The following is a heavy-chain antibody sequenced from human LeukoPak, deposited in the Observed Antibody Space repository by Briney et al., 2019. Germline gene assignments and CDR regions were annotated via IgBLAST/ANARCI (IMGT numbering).Heavy chain of an antibody. CDR3: ATRTYYSSGIFWNWFVH. V-gene: IGHV4-39*01. CDR1: GGSINTTSSY. Sequence: SEILSLTCPVSGGSINTTSSYSGWIRQSPGKGLEWIGSILYGGSTFYNPSLKSRVSISVDTSRSQFFLKLPYVTATDTAVYYCATRTYYSSGIFWNWFVHGREGALVTVSS. J-gene: IGHJ5*02. D-gene: IGHD3-22*01. CDR2: ILYGGST.